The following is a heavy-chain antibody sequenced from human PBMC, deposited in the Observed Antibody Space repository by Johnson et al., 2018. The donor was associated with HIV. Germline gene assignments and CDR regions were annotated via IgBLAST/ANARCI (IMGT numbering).Heavy chain of an antibody. CDR1: GFTFSAYE. D-gene: IGHD2-21*01. V-gene: IGHV3-13*04. CDR2: IDTSGDT. CDR3: ARVSMLFIAADAFDI. J-gene: IGHJ3*02. Sequence: EQLVESGGGLLQIGGSLRLSCAASGFTFSAYEMHWVRQSTAKGLEWVSSIDTSGDTYYSDSVKGRFTISRDNAKKSMYLQMNSLRAEDTAVYYCARVSMLFIAADAFDIWGQGTMVTVSS.